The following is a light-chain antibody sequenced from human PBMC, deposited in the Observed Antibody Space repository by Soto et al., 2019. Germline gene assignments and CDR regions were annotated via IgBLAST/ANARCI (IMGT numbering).Light chain of an antibody. CDR3: QQLNKRAS. J-gene: IGKJ3*01. CDR2: AAS. V-gene: IGKV1-9*01. Sequence: DIQLTQSPSFLSASVGDRVTITCRASQGISSYLAWYQQKPGKAPKLLIYAASTLQSGVPSRFSGSGSGTEFTLTISSLQPEDVATYYCQQLNKRASFGPGTKVDIK. CDR1: QGISSY.